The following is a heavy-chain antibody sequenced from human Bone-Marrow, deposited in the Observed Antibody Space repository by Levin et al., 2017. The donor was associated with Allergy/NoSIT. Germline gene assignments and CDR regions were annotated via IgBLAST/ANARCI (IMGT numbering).Heavy chain of an antibody. V-gene: IGHV3-7*01. D-gene: IGHD2-21*01. J-gene: IGHJ4*02. CDR1: GFSFSTYW. CDR2: IKGDGSEK. Sequence: GESLKISCTASGFSFSTYWMTWVRQSPGKGLEWVANIKGDGSEKHYVDSMKGRFTVSRDNPKNSVYLQMDSLRGDDTAVYYCATDCERLAPGLGYWGQGTLVTVSS. CDR3: ATDCERLAPGLGY.